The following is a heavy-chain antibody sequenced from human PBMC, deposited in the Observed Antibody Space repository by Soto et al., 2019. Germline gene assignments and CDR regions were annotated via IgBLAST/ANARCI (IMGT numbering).Heavy chain of an antibody. V-gene: IGHV3-23*01. CDR1: GFTSSSYA. CDR2: ISGRGRST. D-gene: IGHD1-26*01. CDR3: AKDKYSGSYHSEDAFDI. Sequence: GGSLRPSCAVSGFTSSSYAMSWDRQAPGKGLEWVSAISGRGRSTYYADSVNSRFTISRDNSKNTLYLQMNSLRAQDTAVYYCAKDKYSGSYHSEDAFDIWGQGTMVTVSS. J-gene: IGHJ3*02.